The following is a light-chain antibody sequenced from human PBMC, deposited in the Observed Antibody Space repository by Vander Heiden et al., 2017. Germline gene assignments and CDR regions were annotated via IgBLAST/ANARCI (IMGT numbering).Light chain of an antibody. J-gene: IGKJ2*01. CDR2: WAS. Sequence: IVMTQSPDSLAVSLGERATINCKSSQSVLYSSNNKNYLAWYQQKPGQPPKLLIYWASTRESWVPDRFSGSGSGTDFTLTISSLQAEDVAVYYCQQYYSTPYTFGQGTKLEIK. CDR3: QQYYSTPYT. V-gene: IGKV4-1*01. CDR1: QSVLYSSNNKNY.